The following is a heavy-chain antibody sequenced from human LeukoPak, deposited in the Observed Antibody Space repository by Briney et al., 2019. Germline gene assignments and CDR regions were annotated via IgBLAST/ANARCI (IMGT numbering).Heavy chain of an antibody. CDR3: ARLPYDEPDY. D-gene: IGHD3-3*01. CDR1: GYTFTGYF. V-gene: IGHV1-2*02. CDR2: INPNSGGT. Sequence: ASVKVSCKASGYTFTGYFMHWVRQAPGQGLEWMGWINPNSGGTSDLQTFQGRVTMTRDTSISTAYMELSRLRSDDTAVYFCARLPYDEPDYWGQGTLVTVSS. J-gene: IGHJ4*02.